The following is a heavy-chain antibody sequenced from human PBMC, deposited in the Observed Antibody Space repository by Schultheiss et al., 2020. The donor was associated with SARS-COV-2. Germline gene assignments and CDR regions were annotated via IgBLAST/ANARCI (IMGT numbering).Heavy chain of an antibody. CDR2: ISGSGGST. J-gene: IGHJ3*02. Sequence: WGSLRLSCAASGFTFSGSAMHWVRQASGKGLEWVSAISGSGGSTYYADSVKGRFTISRDNAKNSLYLQMNSLRAEDTAVYYCAKDGYDMSTRAFDIWGQGTMVTVSS. V-gene: IGHV3-23*01. CDR3: AKDGYDMSTRAFDI. D-gene: IGHD3-9*01. CDR1: GFTFSGSA.